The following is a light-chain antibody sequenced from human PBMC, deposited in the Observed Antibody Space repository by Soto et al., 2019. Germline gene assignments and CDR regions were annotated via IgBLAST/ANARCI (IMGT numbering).Light chain of an antibody. V-gene: IGKV3-20*01. CDR1: QIVSTSY. J-gene: IGKJ2*01. CDR3: QQYCSSPTYT. CDR2: GAS. Sequence: EIVLTQSPGTLSLSPGERATLSCRASQIVSTSYLAWYQQKPCQAPRLLIYGASSMDAGIPDRFSVSGSGTDFTLTISRLEPEDFAVYYCQQYCSSPTYTFGQGTKLEIK.